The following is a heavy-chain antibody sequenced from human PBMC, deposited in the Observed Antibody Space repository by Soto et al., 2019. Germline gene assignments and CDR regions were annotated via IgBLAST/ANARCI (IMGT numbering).Heavy chain of an antibody. Sequence: QVQLQQWGAGLLKPSETLSLTCVVSGGSFSGYYWSWIRQPPGKGLEWCGEVNHSGGIDYNPSLKRRVTISVDTSKNQFALKLSAVTAADTAVYDCAGRNGYYAGIDYWGQGTPVTVSS. CDR1: GGSFSGYY. CDR3: AGRNGYYAGIDY. V-gene: IGHV4-34*02. D-gene: IGHD3-22*01. CDR2: VNHSGGI. J-gene: IGHJ4*02.